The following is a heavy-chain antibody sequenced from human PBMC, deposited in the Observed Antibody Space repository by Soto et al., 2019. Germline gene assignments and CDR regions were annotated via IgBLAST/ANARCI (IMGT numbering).Heavy chain of an antibody. CDR3: ARKPPSAIQVWAFGMDV. J-gene: IGHJ6*02. CDR2: TFSGGNT. Sequence: ELQLVETGGGLIQTGGSLRLSCAASGFSISSNYIAWVRQPPGKGLEWVSTTFSGGNTEYAASVKGRCSISRDNYKNTLYLQMENLRVEDTALYDCARKPPSAIQVWAFGMDVWGQGTTVSVSS. D-gene: IGHD2-21*01. CDR1: GFSISSNY. V-gene: IGHV3-53*02.